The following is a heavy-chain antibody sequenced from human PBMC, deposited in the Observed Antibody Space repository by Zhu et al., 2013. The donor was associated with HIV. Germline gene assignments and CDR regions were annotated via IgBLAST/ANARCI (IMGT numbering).Heavy chain of an antibody. CDR3: GRAPAKFWSGSYTGYYFDF. CDR2: ILTSFGTI. J-gene: IGHJ4*02. D-gene: IGHD3-3*01. CDR1: GGSFSNYA. Sequence: QVQLVQSGAEVRKPGSSVKVSCKASGGSFSNYAIGWVRQSPGQGLEWVRQAPGHGLEWVGLILTSFGTINYAQKFQGRVTITADKSTSTAYMELSGLGSEDTAVYYCGRAPAKFWSGSYTGYYFDFWGPGNPGHCLL. V-gene: IGHV1-69*06.